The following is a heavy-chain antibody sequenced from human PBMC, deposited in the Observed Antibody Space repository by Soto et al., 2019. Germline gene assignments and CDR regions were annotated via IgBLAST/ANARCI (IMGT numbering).Heavy chain of an antibody. CDR1: GYTFTSYY. D-gene: IGHD6-6*01. CDR3: ARARHRGAARQDYYGMDV. CDR2: INPSGGST. Sequence: ASVKVSCKASGYTFTSYYMHWVRQAPGQGLEWMGIINPSGGSTSYAQKFQGRVTMTRDTSTSTVYMELSSLRSEDTAVYYRARARHRGAARQDYYGMDVWGQGTTLTVSS. V-gene: IGHV1-46*01. J-gene: IGHJ6*02.